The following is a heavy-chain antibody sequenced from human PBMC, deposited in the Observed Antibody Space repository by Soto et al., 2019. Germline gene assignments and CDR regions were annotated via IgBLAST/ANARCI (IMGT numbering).Heavy chain of an antibody. CDR1: GGPISSGALY. J-gene: IGHJ1*01. D-gene: IGHD3-9*01. CDR3: ARGDSFEYSDEFFNH. Sequence: SETLSLTFTVSGGPISSGALYWTCIRQHPGKGLEWIRDVAYLGSTYYNPSLQSRVTMSLDTSKNQFALKLSQLPAADTAGYYCARGDSFEYSDEFFNHWGQGALVTVSS. CDR2: VAYLGST. V-gene: IGHV4-31*03.